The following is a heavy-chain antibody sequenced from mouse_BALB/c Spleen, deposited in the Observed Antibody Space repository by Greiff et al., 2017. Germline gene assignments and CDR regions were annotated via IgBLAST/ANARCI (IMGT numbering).Heavy chain of an antibody. Sequence: VKLQQSGAELVRPGTSVKVSCKASGYAFTNYLIEWVKQRPGQGLEWIGVINPGSGGTNYNEKFKGKATLTADKSSSTAYMQLSSLTSDDSAVYFCARGDYYYGSSSRYYFDYWGQGTTLTVSS. J-gene: IGHJ2*01. V-gene: IGHV1-54*01. CDR2: INPGSGGT. D-gene: IGHD1-1*01. CDR3: ARGDYYYGSSSRYYFDY. CDR1: GYAFTNYL.